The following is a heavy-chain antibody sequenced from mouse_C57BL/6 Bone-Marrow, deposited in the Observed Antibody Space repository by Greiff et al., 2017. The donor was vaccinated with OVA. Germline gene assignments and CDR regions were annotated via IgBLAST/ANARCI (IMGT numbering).Heavy chain of an antibody. CDR1: GYTFTSYW. J-gene: IGHJ2*01. CDR2: IDPSDSYT. Sequence: VQLQQPGAELVRPGTSVKLSCKASGYTFTSYWMHWVKQRPGQGLEWIGVIDPSDSYTNYNQKFKGKATLTVDTSSSTAYMQLSSLTSEDSAVYFCARRTYYFDDWGQGTTLTVSS. CDR3: ARRTYYFDD. V-gene: IGHV1-59*01.